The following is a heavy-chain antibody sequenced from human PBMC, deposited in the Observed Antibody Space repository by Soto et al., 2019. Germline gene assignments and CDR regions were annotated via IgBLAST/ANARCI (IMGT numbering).Heavy chain of an antibody. CDR1: GFTFSSYA. CDR2: ISGSGGST. J-gene: IGHJ5*02. Sequence: PGGSLRLSCAASGFTFSSYAMSWVRQAPGKGLEWVSAISGSGGSTYYAGSVKGRFTISRDNSKNTLYLQMNSLRAEDTAVYYCAKDAVYYYDSSGSRFDPWGQGTLVTVSS. CDR3: AKDAVYYYDSSGSRFDP. D-gene: IGHD3-22*01. V-gene: IGHV3-23*01.